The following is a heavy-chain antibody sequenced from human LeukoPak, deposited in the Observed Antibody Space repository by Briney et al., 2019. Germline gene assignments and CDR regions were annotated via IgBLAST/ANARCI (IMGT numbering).Heavy chain of an antibody. J-gene: IGHJ4*02. Sequence: GGSLRLSCAASGFTFSSYGMHWVRQAPGKGLEWVAVIWYDGTNKHYADSVQGRFTIFRDNSKNTLSLQMNSLRAGDTAVYYCAKVRDGGNPWYFDHWGQGTLVTVSS. D-gene: IGHD4-23*01. CDR2: IWYDGTNK. CDR3: AKVRDGGNPWYFDH. V-gene: IGHV3-33*06. CDR1: GFTFSSYG.